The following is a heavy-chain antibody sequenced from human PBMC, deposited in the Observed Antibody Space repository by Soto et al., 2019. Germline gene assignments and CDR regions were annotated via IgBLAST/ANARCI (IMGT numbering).Heavy chain of an antibody. V-gene: IGHV3-30*18. CDR2: ISYDGGDK. D-gene: IGHD2-2*01. Sequence: GGSLRLSCGASGFTFTSYGMHWVRQAPGKGLEWVAVISYDGGDKYYADSVKGRFTISRDNPKNTLYLQMNSLRAEDTAVYYCAKASGYCSSSTCSRLIYYYYGMDVWGQGTTVTVSS. CDR3: AKASGYCSSSTCSRLIYYYYGMDV. CDR1: GFTFTSYG. J-gene: IGHJ6*02.